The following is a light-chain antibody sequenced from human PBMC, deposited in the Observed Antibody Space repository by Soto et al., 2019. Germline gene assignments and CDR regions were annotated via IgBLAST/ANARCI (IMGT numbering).Light chain of an antibody. V-gene: IGKV3-15*01. Sequence: EIVMTQSPATLSVSPGETATLSCRASQSVRSNLAWYQQKPGQAPRLLIYGASTRATGIPARFSGSGSGTEFTLTISSLQAGDFAVYYCQQYNNWSPSYTFGQGTKLEIK. CDR3: QQYNNWSPSYT. J-gene: IGKJ2*01. CDR1: QSVRSN. CDR2: GAS.